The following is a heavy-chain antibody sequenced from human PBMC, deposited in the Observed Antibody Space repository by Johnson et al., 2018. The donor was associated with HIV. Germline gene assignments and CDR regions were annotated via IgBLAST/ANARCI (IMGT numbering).Heavy chain of an antibody. CDR1: GFIFSDYS. CDR2: ISSSGDTT. V-gene: IGHV3-11*04. Sequence: QVQLVESGGALVKPGGSLRLSCAASGFIFSDYSMSWVRQAPGKGLEWVSYISSSGDTTYYTDSVKGRFTISRDNAKNSLYLQMNSLRAEDTAVYYCARGPSAYCGGDCPGGAFDIWGQGTMVTVSS. D-gene: IGHD2-21*02. J-gene: IGHJ3*02. CDR3: ARGPSAYCGGDCPGGAFDI.